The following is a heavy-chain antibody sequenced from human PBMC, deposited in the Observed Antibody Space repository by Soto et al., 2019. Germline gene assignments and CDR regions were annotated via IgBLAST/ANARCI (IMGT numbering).Heavy chain of an antibody. V-gene: IGHV3-7*03. D-gene: IGHD2-2*01. CDR1: GFTLSNYW. CDR2: INQAGGEK. CDR3: ATYCSSTSCRAY. Sequence: PGGSLRLSCVASGFTLSNYWMTWVRQAPGKGLEWVANINQAGGEKYYVDSVRGRFTVSRDNAKNSLSLQMNSLRAEDTAVYYCATYCSSTSCRAYWGLGTLVTVSS. J-gene: IGHJ4*02.